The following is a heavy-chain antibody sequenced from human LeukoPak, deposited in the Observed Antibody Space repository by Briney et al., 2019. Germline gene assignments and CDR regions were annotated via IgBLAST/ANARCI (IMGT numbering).Heavy chain of an antibody. J-gene: IGHJ4*02. V-gene: IGHV1-2*02. CDR3: ARDFFPWTAMVMGDY. D-gene: IGHD5-18*01. CDR1: GYTFTGYY. Sequence: ASVKVSCKASGYTFTGYYMHWVRQAPGQGLEWMGWINPNSGGTNYAQKFQGRVTMTRDTSIGTAYMELSRLRSDDTAVYYCARDFFPWTAMVMGDYWGQGTLVTVSS. CDR2: INPNSGGT.